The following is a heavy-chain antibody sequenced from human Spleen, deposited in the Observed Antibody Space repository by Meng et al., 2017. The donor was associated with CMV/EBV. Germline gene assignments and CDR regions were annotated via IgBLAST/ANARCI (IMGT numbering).Heavy chain of an antibody. J-gene: IGHJ6*02. V-gene: IGHV3-30-3*01. CDR1: RFTFSNYA. Sequence: GESLKISCVASRFTFSNYAMHWVRQAPGKGLEWVAVVSNDGSNKNYPDSVKGRFTISRDNSKNTLYLQMNSLTTEDTAVYYCARRYYYYGMDVWGQGTTVTVSS. CDR3: ARRYYYYGMDV. CDR2: VSNDGSNK.